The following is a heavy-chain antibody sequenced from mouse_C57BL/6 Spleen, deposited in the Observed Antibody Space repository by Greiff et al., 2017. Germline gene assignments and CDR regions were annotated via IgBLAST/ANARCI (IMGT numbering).Heavy chain of an antibody. J-gene: IGHJ1*03. D-gene: IGHD1-1*01. V-gene: IGHV5-17*01. CDR2: ISGGSSTI. CDR3: ARSGNYWYFDV. Sequence: EVQGVESGGGLVKPGGSLKLSCAASGFTFSDYGMHWVRQAPEKGLEWVAYISGGSSTIYYADTVKGRFTISRDNAKNTLFLQMTILRSEDTAMYYCARSGNYWYFDVWGKGTTVTVSS. CDR1: GFTFSDYG.